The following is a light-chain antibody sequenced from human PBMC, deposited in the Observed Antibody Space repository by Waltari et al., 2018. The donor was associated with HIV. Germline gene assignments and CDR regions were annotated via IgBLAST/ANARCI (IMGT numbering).Light chain of an antibody. J-gene: IGKJ4*01. CDR2: SAS. Sequence: IQMTQSPSYVSASIGATVPISCRANRSIGDCLAWYQQRPGEAPSLLVYSASRRESGVPSTFCAFGADTEFTLTVTGLESEDFATYYCQQASSFPHTFGGGTK. V-gene: IGKV1-12*01. CDR1: RSIGDC. CDR3: QQASSFPHT.